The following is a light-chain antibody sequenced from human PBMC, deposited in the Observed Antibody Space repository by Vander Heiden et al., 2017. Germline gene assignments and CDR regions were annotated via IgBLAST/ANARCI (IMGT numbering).Light chain of an antibody. CDR1: RGHSDYA. V-gene: IGLV4-69*01. CDR3: QTWGTGVQWV. CDR2: IDSDGSH. J-gene: IGLJ3*02. Sequence: QLVLTQSPSASASASVQLTCTLSRGHSDYAIAWHQQQAERGPRFLMKIDSDGSHTKGDGVPDRFSGSSSGAERNLTISSLQSEDEADYYCQTWGTGVQWVFGGGTKLTVL.